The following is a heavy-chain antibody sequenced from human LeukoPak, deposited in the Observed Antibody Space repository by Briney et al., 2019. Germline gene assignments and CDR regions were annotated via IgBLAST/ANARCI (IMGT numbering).Heavy chain of an antibody. CDR3: LISYYGSGSYDGEL. V-gene: IGHV1-18*04. CDR1: GYTFTSYG. Sequence: ASVKVSCKASGYTFTSYGISWVRQAPGQGLEWMGWISAYNGNTNYAQKLQGRVTMTTDTSTSTAYMDLRSLRSDDTAVYYCLISYYGSGSYDGELWGQGTLVTVSS. D-gene: IGHD3-10*01. J-gene: IGHJ1*01. CDR2: ISAYNGNT.